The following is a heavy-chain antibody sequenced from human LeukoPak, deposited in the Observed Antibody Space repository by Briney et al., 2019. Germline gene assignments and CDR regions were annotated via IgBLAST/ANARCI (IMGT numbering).Heavy chain of an antibody. Sequence: PSETLSLTCTVSGGSISSSSYYWGWIRQPPGKGLEWIGSIYYSGSTYYNPSLKSRVTISVDTSKNQFFLKLSSVTAADTAVYYCARPLRSPYYFDYWGQGTLVTVSS. CDR3: ARPLRSPYYFDY. CDR2: IYYSGST. V-gene: IGHV4-39*01. CDR1: GGSISSSSYY. J-gene: IGHJ4*02. D-gene: IGHD4-17*01.